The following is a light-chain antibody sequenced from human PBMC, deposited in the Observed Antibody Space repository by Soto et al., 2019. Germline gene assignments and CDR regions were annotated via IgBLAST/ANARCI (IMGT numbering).Light chain of an antibody. V-gene: IGKV4-1*01. CDR2: WAS. CDR1: QSVLYSSNNKNY. J-gene: IGKJ1*01. CDR3: QQYYSTHWT. Sequence: DIVMTQSPDSLAVSLGERATINCKSSQSVLYSSNNKNYLAWYQQKPGQPPKLLIYWASNLESGVPDRFSGSGSGTDFTLTISSLQAEDVAVYYCQQYYSTHWTFGQGTKVEIK.